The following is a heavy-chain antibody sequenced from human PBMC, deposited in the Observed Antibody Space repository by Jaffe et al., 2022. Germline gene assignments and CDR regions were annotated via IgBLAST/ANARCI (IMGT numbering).Heavy chain of an antibody. CDR3: AHSSDEAYDFWSGPLRRPFDY. CDR2: IYWNDDK. V-gene: IGHV2-5*01. J-gene: IGHJ4*02. CDR1: GFSLSTSGVG. Sequence: QITLKESGPTLVKPTQTLTLTCTFSGFSLSTSGVGVGWIRQPPGKALEWLALIYWNDDKRYSPSLKSRLTITKDTSKNQVVLTMTNMDPVDTATYYCAHSSDEAYDFWSGPLRRPFDYWGQGTLVTVSS. D-gene: IGHD3-3*01.